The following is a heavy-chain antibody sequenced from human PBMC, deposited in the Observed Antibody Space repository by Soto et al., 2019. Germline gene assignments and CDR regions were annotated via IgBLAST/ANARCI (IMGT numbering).Heavy chain of an antibody. J-gene: IGHJ3*02. CDR3: AKSPLIAAAGTDAFDI. CDR1: GFTFSSYA. Sequence: GESLKISCAASGFTFSSYAMSWVRQAPGKGLEWVSAISGSGGSTYYADSVKGRFTISRDNSKNTLYLQMNSLRAEDTAVYYCAKSPLIAAAGTDAFDIWGQGTMVTVSS. D-gene: IGHD6-13*01. CDR2: ISGSGGST. V-gene: IGHV3-23*01.